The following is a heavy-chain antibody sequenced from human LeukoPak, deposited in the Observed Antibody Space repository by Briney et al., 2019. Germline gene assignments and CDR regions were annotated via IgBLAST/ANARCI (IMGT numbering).Heavy chain of an antibody. CDR3: ARVISSAWRQNDI. J-gene: IGHJ4*02. CDR1: GASTSSYEW. V-gene: IGHV4-4*02. D-gene: IGHD3-22*01. CDR2: IRVSGNI. Sequence: SGTLSLTCAVSGASTSSYEWWSWVRQPPGKGLEWIGEIRVSGNINYNPSLKSRVTMSIDKSKNQFFLNLSSVTAADTAVYYCARVISSAWRQNDIWGQGTLVTVSS.